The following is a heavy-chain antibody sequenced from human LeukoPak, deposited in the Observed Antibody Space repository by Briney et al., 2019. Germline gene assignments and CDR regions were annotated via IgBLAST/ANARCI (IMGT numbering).Heavy chain of an antibody. V-gene: IGHV3-48*01. CDR1: GFTFSTYS. D-gene: IGHD1-14*01. Sequence: PGGSLRLSCAASGFTFSTYSMNWVRQAPGKGLEWVSYISSSSSTIYYADSVKGRFTISRDNAKNSLYLQMNSLRAEDTAVYYCARDSPPDRWGQGTLVTVSS. J-gene: IGHJ4*02. CDR3: ARDSPPDR. CDR2: ISSSSSTI.